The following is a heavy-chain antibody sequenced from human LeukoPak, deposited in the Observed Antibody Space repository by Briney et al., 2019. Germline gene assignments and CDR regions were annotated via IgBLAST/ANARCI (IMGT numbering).Heavy chain of an antibody. Sequence: GGSLRLSCAASGFTFSAYWMSWVRQAPGKGLEWVASIKQDGTEDYYVDSVKGRFTISRDNAKNSLFLQMNSLTAADTAVNYCANSRTSHGYWGQGTLVTVSS. CDR1: GFTFSAYW. D-gene: IGHD1-26*01. CDR2: IKQDGTED. CDR3: ANSRTSHGY. J-gene: IGHJ4*02. V-gene: IGHV3-7*01.